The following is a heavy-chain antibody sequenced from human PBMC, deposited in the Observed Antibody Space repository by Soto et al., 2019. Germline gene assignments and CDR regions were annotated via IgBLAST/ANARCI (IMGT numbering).Heavy chain of an antibody. CDR1: GYTFSTYG. CDR2: ISVHNGYT. J-gene: IGHJ4*02. D-gene: IGHD1-1*01. V-gene: IGHV1-18*01. CDR3: ARLEHNFGPHDH. Sequence: QVQLAQSGAEVKKPGASVTVSCKASGYTFSTYGISWVRQAPGQGLEWVGWISVHNGYTKYARELQGRVTATTDPTTSTAYIELRSLRSDASAVYYCARLEHNFGPHDHWGQGTLVTVTS.